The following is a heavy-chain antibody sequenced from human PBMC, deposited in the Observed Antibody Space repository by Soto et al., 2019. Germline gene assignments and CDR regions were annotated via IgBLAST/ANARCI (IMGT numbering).Heavy chain of an antibody. D-gene: IGHD6-19*01. CDR2: IRTHNGDT. CDR3: ARDRSGWYDF. Sequence: QVQLVQSAAEVGKPGASVKVSCKASGYTFTTIRLSWVRQAPGQGREWMGWIRTHNGDTQYAPKFQGSVTMTADTSTTTAYMAVRSLRPDDPAVFYCARDRSGWYDFCGQGTLGTVSS. CDR1: GYTFTTIR. J-gene: IGHJ5*01. V-gene: IGHV1-18*01.